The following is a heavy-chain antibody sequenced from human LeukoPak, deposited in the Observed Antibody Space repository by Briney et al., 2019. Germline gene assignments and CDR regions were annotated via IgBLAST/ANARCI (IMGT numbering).Heavy chain of an antibody. CDR2: MNPNSGNT. CDR1: GYTFTSYD. D-gene: IGHD3-3*01. V-gene: IGHV1-8*01. CDR3: ARAPYDFWSGSDMDV. J-gene: IGHJ6*03. Sequence: ASVKVSCKASGYTFTSYDINWVRQATGQGLEWMGWMNPNSGNTGYAQKFQGRVTMTRNTSISTAYMELSSLRSEDTAVYYCARAPYDFWSGSDMDVGGKGTTVTVYS.